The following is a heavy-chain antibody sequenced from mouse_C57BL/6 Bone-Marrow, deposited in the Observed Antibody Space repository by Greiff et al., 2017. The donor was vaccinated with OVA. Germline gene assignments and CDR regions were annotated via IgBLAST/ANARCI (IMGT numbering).Heavy chain of an antibody. CDR1: GFTFSNYW. J-gene: IGHJ3*01. Sequence: EVMLVESGGGLVQPGGSMKLSCVASGFTFSNYWMNWVRQSPEKGLEWVAQIRLKSDNYATHYAESVKGRFTISRDDSKSSVYLQMNNLRADDTGIYYCTGIELLSFAYWGQGTLVTVSA. V-gene: IGHV6-3*01. CDR3: TGIELLSFAY. CDR2: IRLKSDNYAT.